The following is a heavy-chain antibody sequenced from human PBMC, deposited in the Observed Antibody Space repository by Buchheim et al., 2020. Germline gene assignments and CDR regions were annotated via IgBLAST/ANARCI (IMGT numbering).Heavy chain of an antibody. CDR3: AKDFDWLFLVDY. J-gene: IGHJ4*02. CDR2: ISGSGGTT. Sequence: EVQLLESGGGLVQPGGSLRLSCSASGFTFSSYAMSWVRQAPGKGLEWVSTISGSGGTTYYADSVQGRFTISRDTSQNTVYLQMSSLRAEDTAVYYCAKDFDWLFLVDYWGQGTL. V-gene: IGHV3-23*01. CDR1: GFTFSSYA. D-gene: IGHD3-9*01.